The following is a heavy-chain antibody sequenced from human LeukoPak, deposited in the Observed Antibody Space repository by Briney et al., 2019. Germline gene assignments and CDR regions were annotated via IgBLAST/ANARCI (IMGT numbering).Heavy chain of an antibody. CDR1: GFTFSSYA. Sequence: PGRSLRLSCAASGFTFSSYAMHWVRQAPGKELEWVAVIWYDGSNKYYADSVKGRFTVSRDNSKNTLDLQMSSLRAEDTAVYYCAREQYGSDDALDIWGQGTLVTVSS. J-gene: IGHJ3*02. CDR3: AREQYGSDDALDI. CDR2: IWYDGSNK. V-gene: IGHV3-33*08. D-gene: IGHD3-10*01.